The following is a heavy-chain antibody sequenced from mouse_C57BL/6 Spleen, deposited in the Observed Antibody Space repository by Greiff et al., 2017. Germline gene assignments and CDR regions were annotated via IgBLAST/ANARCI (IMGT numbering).Heavy chain of an antibody. D-gene: IGHD1-1*01. J-gene: IGHJ4*01. Sequence: QVQLQQSGPGLVAPSQSLSITCTVSGFSLTSYGVHWVRQPPGKGLEWLVVIWSDGSTTYNSALKSRLSISKDNSKSQVFLKMNSLQTDDTAMYYCARQDYGSPYAMDYWGQGTSVTVSS. CDR3: ARQDYGSPYAMDY. CDR1: GFSLTSYG. V-gene: IGHV2-6-1*01. CDR2: IWSDGST.